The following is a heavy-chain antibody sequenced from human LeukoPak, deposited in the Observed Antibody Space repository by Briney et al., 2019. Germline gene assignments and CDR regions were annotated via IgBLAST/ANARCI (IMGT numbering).Heavy chain of an antibody. Sequence: SETLSLTCAVYGGSFSGYYWSWIRQPPGKGLEWIGELNHSGDTNYNPSLKSRVTMSLDTSKNQFSLKLSPVTAADTAVYYCAREGIAAAGTAPDYYYYYMDVWGKGTTVTVSS. D-gene: IGHD6-13*01. CDR1: GGSFSGYY. V-gene: IGHV4-34*01. CDR3: AREGIAAAGTAPDYYYYYMDV. J-gene: IGHJ6*03. CDR2: LNHSGDT.